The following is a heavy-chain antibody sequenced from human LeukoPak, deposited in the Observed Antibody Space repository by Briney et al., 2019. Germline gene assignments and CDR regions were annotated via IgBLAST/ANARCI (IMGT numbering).Heavy chain of an antibody. J-gene: IGHJ6*03. CDR2: IIPIFGTA. CDR3: ARGGGSSTSSQGYYYYYMDV. D-gene: IGHD2-2*01. CDR1: GGTFSRNG. V-gene: IGHV1-69*05. Sequence: ASVKVSCKASGGTFSRNGISWVRQAPGQGLEWMGGIIPIFGTANYAENFQGRVTITTDEITSTAYMELRSLRSEDTAVYYCARGGGSSTSSQGYYYYYMDVWGKGTTVTVSS.